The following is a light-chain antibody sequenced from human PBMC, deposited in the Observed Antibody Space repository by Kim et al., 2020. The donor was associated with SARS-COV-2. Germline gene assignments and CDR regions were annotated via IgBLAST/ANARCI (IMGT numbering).Light chain of an antibody. CDR2: NAA. Sequence: SLSPGERATLSCRASQSVSTFLAWYQHKPGQAPRLLIYNAANRATGIPAKFSGSGSGTDFTLTISSLESEDFAVYYCQQRSNLVTFGGGTKVDIK. CDR3: QQRSNLVT. J-gene: IGKJ4*01. V-gene: IGKV3-11*01. CDR1: QSVSTF.